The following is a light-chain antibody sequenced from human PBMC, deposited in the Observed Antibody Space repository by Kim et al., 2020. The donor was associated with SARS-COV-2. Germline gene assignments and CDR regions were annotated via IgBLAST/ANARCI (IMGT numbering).Light chain of an antibody. Sequence: QSALTQPASVSGSPGQSTTISCTGTSSDVGGYNSVSWYQQYPGKAPKLMIYEVNNRPSGVSNRFSGSKSGNTASLTISGLQAEDEADYYCSSYTSTSTLAYVFGTGTNVTVL. J-gene: IGLJ1*01. CDR3: SSYTSTSTLAYV. CDR2: EVN. V-gene: IGLV2-14*01. CDR1: SSDVGGYNS.